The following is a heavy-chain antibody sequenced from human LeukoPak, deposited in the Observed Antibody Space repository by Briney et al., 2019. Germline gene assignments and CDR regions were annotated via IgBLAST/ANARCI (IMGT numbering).Heavy chain of an antibody. CDR3: ARDKLWFGELANWFDP. J-gene: IGHJ5*02. D-gene: IGHD3-10*01. CDR1: GFTFSSYA. CDR2: ISSSSSYI. V-gene: IGHV3-21*01. Sequence: GGSLRLSCAASGFTFSSYAMSWVRQAPGKGLEWVSSISSSSSYIYYADSVKGRFTISRDNAKNSLYLQMNSLRAEDTAVYYCARDKLWFGELANWFDPWGQGTLVTVSS.